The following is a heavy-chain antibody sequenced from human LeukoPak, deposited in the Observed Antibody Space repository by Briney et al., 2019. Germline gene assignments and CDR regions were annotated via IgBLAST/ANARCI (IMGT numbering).Heavy chain of an antibody. CDR1: GGSISSYY. J-gene: IGHJ4*02. Sequence: SETLSLTCTVSGGSISSYYWSWIRQPPGKGLEWIGYIYTSGSTNYNPSLKSRVTISVDTSKNQFSLKLSSVTAADTAVYYCAREWGQWLNFDYWGQGTLVTVSS. CDR2: IYTSGST. D-gene: IGHD6-19*01. CDR3: AREWGQWLNFDY. V-gene: IGHV4-4*08.